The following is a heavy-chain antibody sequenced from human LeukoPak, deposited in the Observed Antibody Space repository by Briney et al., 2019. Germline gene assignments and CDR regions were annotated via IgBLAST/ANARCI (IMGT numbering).Heavy chain of an antibody. D-gene: IGHD2-15*01. CDR2: LYNIRST. CDR3: ASLVVSQRPPTFDNWFAP. CDR1: GDSITKYY. Sequence: PSETLSLTCTVSGDSITKYYWNWIRQSPGKGLEWIGYLYNIRSTNYNPSLKNRVSISADPSNNQFSLRLSSATAAETAVYYCASLVVSQRPPTFDNWFAPWGEGTLVTVSS. V-gene: IGHV4-59*01. J-gene: IGHJ5*02.